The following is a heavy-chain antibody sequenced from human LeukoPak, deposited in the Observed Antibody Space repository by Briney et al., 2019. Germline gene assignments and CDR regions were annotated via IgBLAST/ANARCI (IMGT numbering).Heavy chain of an antibody. V-gene: IGHV3-33*08. CDR3: ARAVLYCSGGSCYFDY. Sequence: PGGSLRLSCAASGFTFSTYGMHWVRQAPGKGLEWVAVIWYGGSNTYYADSVKGRFTISRDNSKNTLYLQMNSLRAEDTAVYYCARAVLYCSGGSCYFDYWGQGTLVTVSS. CDR2: IWYGGSNT. CDR1: GFTFSTYG. D-gene: IGHD2-15*01. J-gene: IGHJ4*02.